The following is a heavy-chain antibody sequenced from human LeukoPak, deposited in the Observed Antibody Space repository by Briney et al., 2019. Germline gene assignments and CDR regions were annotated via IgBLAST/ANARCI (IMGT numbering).Heavy chain of an antibody. CDR2: IYTSGSS. V-gene: IGHV4-61*02. D-gene: IGHD5-12*01. CDR3: AREIGYSGYDYNWFDP. CDR1: GGSISSSNFY. Sequence: SETLSLTCTVSGGSISSSNFYWSWIRQPAGKGLEWIGRIYTSGSSNYNPSLKSRVTISVDTSKNQFSLKLSSVTAADTAVYYCAREIGYSGYDYNWFDPWGQGTLVTVSS. J-gene: IGHJ5*02.